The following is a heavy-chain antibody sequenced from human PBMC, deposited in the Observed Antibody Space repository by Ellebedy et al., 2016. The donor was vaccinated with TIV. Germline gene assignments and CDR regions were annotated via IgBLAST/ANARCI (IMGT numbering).Heavy chain of an antibody. CDR3: ARPGASYSSSWYDFDC. CDR2: ISSSATYI. D-gene: IGHD6-13*01. V-gene: IGHV3-21*01. J-gene: IGHJ4*02. Sequence: PGGSLRLSCAASGFTFSSFTMNWVRQAPGKGLEWVSSISSSATYIHNADSVKGRFTISRDNAKHSLYLQMNSLRVEDTAVYYCARPGASYSSSWYDFDCWGQGTLVTVSS. CDR1: GFTFSSFT.